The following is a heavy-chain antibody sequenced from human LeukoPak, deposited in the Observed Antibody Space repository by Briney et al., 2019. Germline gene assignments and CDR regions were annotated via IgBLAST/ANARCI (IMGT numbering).Heavy chain of an antibody. V-gene: IGHV4-59*01. CDR3: ARVSGYCSGGACYSRRHFDH. D-gene: IGHD2-15*01. Sequence: DPSETLSLTCTVSGGPISRYYWSWIRQPPGKGLEWIGHIYDSGITNYNPSLKSRVTISVDTSKNQFSLKLSSVTAADTAVYYCARVSGYCSGGACYSRRHFDHWGQGTLVTVPS. CDR1: GGPISRYY. CDR2: IYDSGIT. J-gene: IGHJ4*02.